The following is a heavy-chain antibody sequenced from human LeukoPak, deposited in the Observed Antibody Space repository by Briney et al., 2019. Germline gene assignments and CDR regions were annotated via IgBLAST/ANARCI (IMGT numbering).Heavy chain of an antibody. J-gene: IGHJ4*02. CDR2: INQDGSEK. CDR1: GFTFSTYW. D-gene: IGHD5-24*01. V-gene: IGHV3-7*01. CDR3: ARGYATRGRDNSVGFGY. Sequence: GGSLRLSCAASGFTFSTYWMSWVRQAPGKGLEWVANINQDGSEKYYVDSVKGRFTISRDNARNTLYLQMHTLRADDTAVYYCARGYATRGRDNSVGFGYWGQGTLVTVSS.